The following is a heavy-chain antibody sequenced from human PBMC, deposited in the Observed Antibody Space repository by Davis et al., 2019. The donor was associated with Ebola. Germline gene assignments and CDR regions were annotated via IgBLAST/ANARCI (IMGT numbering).Heavy chain of an antibody. CDR3: ARESGGGIDY. CDR2: FKSKPDGGTT. J-gene: IGHJ4*02. V-gene: IGHV3-15*01. D-gene: IGHD1-26*01. CDR1: GFTFSNAW. Sequence: GESLKISCAASGFTFSNAWMSWVRQAPGKGLEWVGRFKSKPDGGTTDYAAPVKGRFTISRDDSKNTLYLQMNSLKIEDTAVYYCARESGGGIDYWGQGTLVTVSS.